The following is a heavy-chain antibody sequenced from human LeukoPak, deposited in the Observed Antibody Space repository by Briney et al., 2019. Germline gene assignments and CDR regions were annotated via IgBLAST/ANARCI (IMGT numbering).Heavy chain of an antibody. Sequence: ASVKVSCKASGYTSTSYYIHWVRQAPGQGLEWMGLVNPSGGTTLYAQKFQGRVTMTRDTSTSTVYLEVGSPRSEDTAVYYCARNALRGVQYNWFDTWGQGTLVTASS. V-gene: IGHV1-46*01. CDR2: VNPSGGTT. CDR1: GYTSTSYY. D-gene: IGHD3-10*01. CDR3: ARNALRGVQYNWFDT. J-gene: IGHJ5*02.